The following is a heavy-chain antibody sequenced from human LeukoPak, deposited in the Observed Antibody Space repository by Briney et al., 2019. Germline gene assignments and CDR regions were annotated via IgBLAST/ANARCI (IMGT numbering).Heavy chain of an antibody. V-gene: IGHV1-18*01. CDR3: ARVFPYYYDSSGYRLYYFDY. Sequence: ASVKVSCKASGYTFTSYGISWVRQAPGQGLEWMGWISAYNGNTNYAQKLQGRVTMTTDTSTSTAYMELRSLRSDDTAVYYCARVFPYYYDSSGYRLYYFDYWGQGTLVTVSS. D-gene: IGHD3-22*01. J-gene: IGHJ4*02. CDR2: ISAYNGNT. CDR1: GYTFTSYG.